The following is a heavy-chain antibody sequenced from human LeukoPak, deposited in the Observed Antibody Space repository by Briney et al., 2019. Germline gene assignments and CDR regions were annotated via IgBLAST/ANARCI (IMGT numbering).Heavy chain of an antibody. CDR2: INPNSGGT. D-gene: IGHD3-16*02. Sequence: ASLKVSRKASGYTFTGYYMHSVRPAPGQRLGWMGWINPNSGGTKYAQKFQGRVTMTRDTSISTAYMELSRLRSDDTAVYYCARDPIMITFGGVIVISHWFDPWGQGTLVTVSS. CDR3: ARDPIMITFGGVIVISHWFDP. V-gene: IGHV1-2*02. CDR1: GYTFTGYY. J-gene: IGHJ5*02.